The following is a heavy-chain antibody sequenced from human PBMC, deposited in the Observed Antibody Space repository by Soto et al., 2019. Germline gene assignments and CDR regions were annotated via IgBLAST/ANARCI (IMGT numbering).Heavy chain of an antibody. J-gene: IGHJ6*02. CDR2: IIPILGTA. Sequence: GASVKVSCKASGGTFSSYAISWVRQAPGQGLEWMGGIIPILGTANYAQKFQGRVTITADESTSTAYMELSSLRSEDTAVYYCARDITIFGVVNYGMDVWGQGTTVTVSS. V-gene: IGHV1-69*13. CDR3: ARDITIFGVVNYGMDV. CDR1: GGTFSSYA. D-gene: IGHD3-3*01.